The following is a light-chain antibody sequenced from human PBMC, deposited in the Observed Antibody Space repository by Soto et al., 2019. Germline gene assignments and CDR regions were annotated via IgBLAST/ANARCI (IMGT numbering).Light chain of an antibody. CDR3: QHYNSYAEA. CDR1: QTISSW. Sequence: DIQMTQSPSTLSXSVGDGVTSTCRASQTISSWLAWYXXKAGKAPKLLIYKASTLKSGVPSRFRGSGSGTEFTLTISSLQPDDFATYYCQHYNSYAEAFGQGTKV. CDR2: KAS. V-gene: IGKV1-5*03. J-gene: IGKJ1*01.